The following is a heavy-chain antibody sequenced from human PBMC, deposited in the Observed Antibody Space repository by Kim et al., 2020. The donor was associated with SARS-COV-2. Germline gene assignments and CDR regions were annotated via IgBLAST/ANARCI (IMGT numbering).Heavy chain of an antibody. V-gene: IGHV3-30*18. D-gene: IGHD3-22*01. Sequence: GGSLRLSCAASGFTFSSYGMHWVRQAPGKGLEWVAVISYDGSNKYYADSVKGRFTISRDNSKNTLYLQMNSLRAEDTAVYYCAKDPYYYDSSVISGGYFQHWGQGTLVTVSS. CDR1: GFTFSSYG. CDR3: AKDPYYYDSSVISGGYFQH. J-gene: IGHJ1*01. CDR2: ISYDGSNK.